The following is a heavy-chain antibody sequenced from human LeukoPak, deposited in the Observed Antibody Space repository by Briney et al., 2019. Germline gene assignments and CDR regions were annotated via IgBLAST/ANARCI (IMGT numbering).Heavy chain of an antibody. Sequence: ASVKVSCKASGYTFTSYDINWVRQATGQGLEWMGWMNPNSGNTGYAQKFQGRVTMTRNTSISTAYMELSSLRSEDTAVYYCARVFPGSDGSGSYYNPTFDYWGQGTLVTVSS. CDR2: MNPNSGNT. D-gene: IGHD3-10*01. J-gene: IGHJ4*02. V-gene: IGHV1-8*01. CDR3: ARVFPGSDGSGSYYNPTFDY. CDR1: GYTFTSYD.